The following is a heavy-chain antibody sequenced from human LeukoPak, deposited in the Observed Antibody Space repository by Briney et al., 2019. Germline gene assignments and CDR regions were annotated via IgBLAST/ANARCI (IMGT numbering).Heavy chain of an antibody. CDR3: GKDTQWEPTYFFDC. CDR2: ISWNSGSI. V-gene: IGHV3-9*03. Sequence: PGRSLRLSCAASGFTFDDYAMHWVRQAPGKGLEWVSGISWNSGSIGYADSVKGRFTISRDNAKNSLYLQMNSMRAEDMALYYLGKDTQWEPTYFFDCWGQGTLVTVSS. CDR1: GFTFDDYA. D-gene: IGHD1-26*01. J-gene: IGHJ4*02.